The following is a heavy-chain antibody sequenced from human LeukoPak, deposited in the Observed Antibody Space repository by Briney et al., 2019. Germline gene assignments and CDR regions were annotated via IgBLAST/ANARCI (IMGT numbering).Heavy chain of an antibody. CDR1: GYTFTSYD. V-gene: IGHV1-8*01. J-gene: IGHJ6*04. CDR2: MNPNSGNT. CDR3: ASGAIFGDV. Sequence: ASVTVSCKASGYTFTSYDINWVRQAPGQGLEWMGWMNPNSGNTRYAQKFQGRVTMTRNTSISTAYMELSSLRSEDTAVYYCASGAIFGDVWGKGTTVTVSS. D-gene: IGHD3-3*01.